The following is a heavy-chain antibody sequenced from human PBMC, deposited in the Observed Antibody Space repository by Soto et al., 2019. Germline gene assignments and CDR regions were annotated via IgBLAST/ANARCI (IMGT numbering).Heavy chain of an antibody. V-gene: IGHV5-51*01. CDR2: IYPGDSDT. D-gene: IGHD3-22*01. CDR1: GYSFTSYW. Sequence: PGESLKISCKGSGYSFTSYWIGWVRQMPGKGVEWMGIIYPGDSDTRYSTSFQGQVTISADKSISTAYLQWSSLKASDTAMYYCARQVTDYYDSSGYTYYYYGMDVWGQGTTVTVSS. J-gene: IGHJ6*02. CDR3: ARQVTDYYDSSGYTYYYYGMDV.